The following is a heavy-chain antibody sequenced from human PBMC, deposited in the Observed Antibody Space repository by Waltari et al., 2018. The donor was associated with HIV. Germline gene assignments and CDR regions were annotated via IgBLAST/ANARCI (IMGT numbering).Heavy chain of an antibody. Sequence: QVQLVQSGAEVKKPGASVKVSCKASGYTFTSYDINWVRQATGQGLEWMGWINPNSSNTGYAQKFQGRVTMTMNTSLSSAYMELSSLRSEDTAVYHCARYFWDYDSSGGWFDPWVQGTLVTVSS. CDR3: ARYFWDYDSSGGWFDP. CDR2: INPNSSNT. D-gene: IGHD3-22*01. CDR1: GYTFTSYD. J-gene: IGHJ5*02. V-gene: IGHV1-8*01.